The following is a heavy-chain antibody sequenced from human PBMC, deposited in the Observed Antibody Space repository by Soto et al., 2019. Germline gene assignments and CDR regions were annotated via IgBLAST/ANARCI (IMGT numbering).Heavy chain of an antibody. CDR1: GFTSSNYW. CDR2: IKLDGSEE. V-gene: IGHV3-7*01. J-gene: IGHJ4*02. CDR3: ARGRLISLYYFDY. D-gene: IGHD2-15*01. Sequence: PGGSLRLSCAASGFTSSNYWMSWVRQAPGKGLEWVAKIKLDGSEEHYVDSVKGRFIISRDNAKNSLYLQMNSLRAEDTAVYYCARGRLISLYYFDYWGQGTLVTVSS.